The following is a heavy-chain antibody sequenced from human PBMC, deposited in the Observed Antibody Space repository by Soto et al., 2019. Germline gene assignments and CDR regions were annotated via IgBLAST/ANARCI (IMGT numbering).Heavy chain of an antibody. CDR1: GYTFTSYY. J-gene: IGHJ4*02. V-gene: IGHV1-46*03. CDR2: INPSGGST. Sequence: QVQLVQSGAEVKKPGASVKVSCKASGYTFTSYYMHWVRQAPGQGIEWMGIINPSGGSTSYAQKFQSRVTMTRDTSMSTVYMETISLISEDTAVYFCSRGDPTDRPIDYWGQGTMVTVSS. CDR3: SRGDPTDRPIDY.